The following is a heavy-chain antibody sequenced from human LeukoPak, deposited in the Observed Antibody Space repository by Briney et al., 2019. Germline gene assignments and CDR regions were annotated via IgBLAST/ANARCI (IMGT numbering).Heavy chain of an antibody. Sequence: PSETLPLTFTGSRCTITSYYWSWIRQPPGKGLEWMGYIYYSWSTNYNPSVKSRVTISVDRAKNQFSLKLRSVTAADTAVYYCASLYGGSYYFFDYWGQGILAAVSS. V-gene: IGHV4-59*01. CDR2: IYYSWST. D-gene: IGHD1-26*01. CDR1: RCTITSYY. J-gene: IGHJ4*02. CDR3: ASLYGGSYYFFDY.